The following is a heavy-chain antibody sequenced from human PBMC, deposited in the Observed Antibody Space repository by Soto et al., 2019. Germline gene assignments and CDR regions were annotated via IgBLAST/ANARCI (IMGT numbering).Heavy chain of an antibody. Sequence: ASVKVSCKASGYTFTSYYMHWVRQAPGQGLEWMGIINPSGGSTSYAQKFQGRVTMTRDTSTGTVYMELSSLRSEDTAVYYCARDGYYDCWGGPVGYSCYFDYCGKGTLVTVSS. CDR1: GYTFTSYY. CDR3: ARDGYYDCWGGPVGYSCYFDY. CDR2: INPSGGST. V-gene: IGHV1-46*01. J-gene: IGHJ4*02. D-gene: IGHD3-3*01.